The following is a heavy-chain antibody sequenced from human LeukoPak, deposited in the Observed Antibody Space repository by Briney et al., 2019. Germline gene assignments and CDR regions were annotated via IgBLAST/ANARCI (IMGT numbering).Heavy chain of an antibody. CDR3: ARVGYYDFWSGYTLHRVPLDY. Sequence: GGSLRLSCAASGFTFSDYYMSWLRQAPGKGLEWVSYISSSGSTIYYADSVKGRFTISRDNAKNSLYLQMNSLRAEDTAVYYCARVGYYDFWSGYTLHRVPLDYWGQGTLVTVSS. CDR1: GFTFSDYY. J-gene: IGHJ4*02. D-gene: IGHD3-3*01. CDR2: ISSSGSTI. V-gene: IGHV3-11*04.